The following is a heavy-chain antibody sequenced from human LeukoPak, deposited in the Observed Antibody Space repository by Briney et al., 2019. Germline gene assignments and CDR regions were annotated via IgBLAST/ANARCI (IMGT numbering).Heavy chain of an antibody. D-gene: IGHD3-10*01. J-gene: IGHJ4*02. CDR3: ARESRVWFGESPQGIDY. CDR2: MNPNSGNT. V-gene: IGHV1-8*01. CDR1: GYTFTSYD. Sequence: GASVKVSCKASGYTFTSYDINWVRQATEQGLEWMGWMNPNSGNTGYAQKFQGRVTMTRNTSISTAYMELSSLRSEDTAVYYCARESRVWFGESPQGIDYWGQGTLVTVSS.